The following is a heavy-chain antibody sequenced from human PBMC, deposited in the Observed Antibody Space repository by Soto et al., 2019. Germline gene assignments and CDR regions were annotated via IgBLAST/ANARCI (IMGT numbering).Heavy chain of an antibody. J-gene: IGHJ4*02. CDR2: IYYSGST. Sequence: SETLSLTCTVSGGSISSYYWSWIRQPPGKGLEWIGYIYYSGSTNYNPSLKSRVTISVDTSKNQFSLKLSSVTAADTAVYYCARSGGSCYSCSDYWGQGTLVTVSS. V-gene: IGHV4-59*08. D-gene: IGHD2-15*01. CDR3: ARSGGSCYSCSDY. CDR1: GGSISSYY.